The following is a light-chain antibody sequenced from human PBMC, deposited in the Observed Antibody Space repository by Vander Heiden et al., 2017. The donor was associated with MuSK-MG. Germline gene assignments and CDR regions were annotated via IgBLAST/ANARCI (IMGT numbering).Light chain of an antibody. J-gene: IGKJ4*01. V-gene: IGKV1-5*03. CDR2: QAS. CDR1: QSINAW. CDR3: RQQDVHPII. Sequence: IQMTQSPSILSASVGDRVTITCRASQSINAWLAWYQQKPGKAPNLLIYQASNLANGVPSRFSGSGSGTEFTLTISSLQPDDFATYYCRQQDVHPIIFGGGTKVETK.